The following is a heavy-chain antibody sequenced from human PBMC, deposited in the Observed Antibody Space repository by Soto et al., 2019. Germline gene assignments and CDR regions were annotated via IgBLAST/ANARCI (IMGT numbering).Heavy chain of an antibody. D-gene: IGHD3-22*01. CDR3: ARGYSGGYLGTRRFDY. CDR1: GGSIRSGY. J-gene: IGHJ4*02. Sequence: SETLSLTCTVSGGSIRSGYWNWIRQPPGKGLEWMGYIYDSVSTNYNPSLKSRVTISVDTSKNQFSLKLRSVTAADTAVYYCARGYSGGYLGTRRFDYWGRGTLVTVSS. V-gene: IGHV4-59*01. CDR2: IYDSVST.